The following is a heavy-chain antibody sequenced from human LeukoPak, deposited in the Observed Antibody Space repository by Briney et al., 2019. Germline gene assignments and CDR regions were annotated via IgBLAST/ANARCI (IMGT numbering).Heavy chain of an antibody. D-gene: IGHD2-2*01. CDR2: IIPIFGAT. CDR3: ARVVPAATTPWGGYNWLDP. V-gene: IGHV1-69*05. Sequence: AASVKVSCKASGGTFNSYSIIWVRQAPGQGLEWMGGIIPIFGATNYAQNFQGRVTISTDEFTSTAYMELRSLRSEDTAVYYCARVVPAATTPWGGYNWLDPWGQGTLVTVSS. J-gene: IGHJ5*02. CDR1: GGTFNSYS.